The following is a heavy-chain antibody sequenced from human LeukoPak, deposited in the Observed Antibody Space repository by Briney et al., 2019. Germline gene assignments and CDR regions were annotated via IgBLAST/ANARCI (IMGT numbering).Heavy chain of an antibody. J-gene: IGHJ5*02. V-gene: IGHV3-33*01. CDR2: IWDDGSNK. D-gene: IGHD6-6*01. CDR1: GFTFSSYG. CDR3: ARGRQQSIAARSGLDP. Sequence: PGRSLRLSCAASGFTFSSYGMHWVRQAPGKGLEWVAVIWDDGSNKYYADSVKGRFTISRDNSKNTLYLQMNSLRAEDTAVYYCARGRQQSIAARSGLDPWGQGTLVTVSS.